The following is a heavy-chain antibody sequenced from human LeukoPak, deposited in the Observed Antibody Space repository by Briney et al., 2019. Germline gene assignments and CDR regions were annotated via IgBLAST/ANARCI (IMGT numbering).Heavy chain of an antibody. CDR1: GFTFSSYG. Sequence: GGSLRLSCAASGFTFSSYGMHWVRQAPGKGLEWVAVIWYDGSNKYYADSVKGRFTISRDNSKNTLYLQMNSLRAEDTAVYYCARDPEVAAAAAYYFDYWGQGTLVTVSS. CDR3: ARDPEVAAAAAYYFDY. D-gene: IGHD6-13*01. CDR2: IWYDGSNK. J-gene: IGHJ4*02. V-gene: IGHV3-33*01.